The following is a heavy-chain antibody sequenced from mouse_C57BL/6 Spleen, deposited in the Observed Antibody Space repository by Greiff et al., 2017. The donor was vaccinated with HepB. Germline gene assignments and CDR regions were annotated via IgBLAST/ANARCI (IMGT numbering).Heavy chain of an antibody. Sequence: QVQLQQPGAELVKPGASVKVSCKASGYTFTSYWMHWVKQRPGQGLEWIGRFHPSDSDTNYNQKFKGKATLTVDKSSSTAYMQLSSLTSEDSSVSYCAIRVYFDYWGQGTTLTVSS. CDR3: AIRVYFDY. CDR2: FHPSDSDT. J-gene: IGHJ2*01. V-gene: IGHV1-74*01. CDR1: GYTFTSYW.